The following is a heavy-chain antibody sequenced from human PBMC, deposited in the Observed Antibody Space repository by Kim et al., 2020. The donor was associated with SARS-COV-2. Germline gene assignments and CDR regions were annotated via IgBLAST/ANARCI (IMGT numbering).Heavy chain of an antibody. J-gene: IGHJ4*02. CDR2: K. CDR3: ASLSFSSSPFDY. Sequence: KDYADTVKGRFTNSRANSKNTLYLQMNRLGAEDTAVYYCASLSFSSSPFDYWGQGTLVTVSS. D-gene: IGHD6-13*01. V-gene: IGHV3-30*03.